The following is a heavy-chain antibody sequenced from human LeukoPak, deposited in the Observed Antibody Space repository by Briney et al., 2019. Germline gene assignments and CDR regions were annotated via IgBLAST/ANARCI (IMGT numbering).Heavy chain of an antibody. V-gene: IGHV1-69*13. J-gene: IGHJ4*02. D-gene: IGHD5-18*01. Sequence: SVKVSCKASGGTFSCYAISWVRQAPGQGLEWMGGIIPIFGTANYAQKFQGRVTITADESTSTAYMELSSLRSEDTAVYYCARGPRRGYSYGVFDYWGQGTLVTVSS. CDR2: IIPIFGTA. CDR1: GGTFSCYA. CDR3: ARGPRRGYSYGVFDY.